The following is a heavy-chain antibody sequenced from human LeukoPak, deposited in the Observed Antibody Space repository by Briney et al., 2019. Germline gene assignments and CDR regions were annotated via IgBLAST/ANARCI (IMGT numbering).Heavy chain of an antibody. Sequence: PSETLSLTCTVSGGSISSSDYYWGWIRQPPGKGLEWIGSIYYSGSTYYNPSLKSRVTISVDTSKNQFSLKLSSVTAADTAVYYCASSTQGYCSGGSCYGSNYYYYYGMDVWGQGTTVTVSS. D-gene: IGHD2-15*01. CDR3: ASSTQGYCSGGSCYGSNYYYYYGMDV. V-gene: IGHV4-39*01. CDR2: IYYSGST. J-gene: IGHJ6*02. CDR1: GGSISSSDYY.